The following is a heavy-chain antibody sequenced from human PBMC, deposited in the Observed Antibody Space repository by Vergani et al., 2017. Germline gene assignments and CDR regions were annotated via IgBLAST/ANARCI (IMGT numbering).Heavy chain of an antibody. CDR3: ARERIRSSDY. CDR2: ISYDGSNK. V-gene: IGHV3-30-3*01. CDR1: GFTFSSYA. D-gene: IGHD3-10*01. J-gene: IGHJ4*02. Sequence: QVQLVESGGGVVQPGRSLRLSCAASGFTFSSYAMHWVRQAPGKGLEWVAVISYDGSNKYDADSVKGRFTISRDNSKNTLYLQMNSLRAEDTAVYYCARERIRSSDYWGQGTLVTVSS.